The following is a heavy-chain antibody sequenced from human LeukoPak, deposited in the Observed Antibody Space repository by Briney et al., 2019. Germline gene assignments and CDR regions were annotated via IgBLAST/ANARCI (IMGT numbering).Heavy chain of an antibody. J-gene: IGHJ3*02. Sequence: GESLKISCEGSGYSFTHYWNAWVRQMPGEGLECMGIIHPGDSETRYSPSFQGQVTISADKSISTAYLQWSSLKASDTAMYYCASSTRIAAAGGAFDIWGQGTMVTVSS. D-gene: IGHD6-13*01. CDR1: GYSFTHYW. V-gene: IGHV5-51*01. CDR2: IHPGDSET. CDR3: ASSTRIAAAGGAFDI.